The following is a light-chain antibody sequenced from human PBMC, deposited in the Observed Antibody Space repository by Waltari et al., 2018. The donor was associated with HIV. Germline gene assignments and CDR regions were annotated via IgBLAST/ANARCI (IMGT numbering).Light chain of an antibody. CDR1: TTNLGAGTD. Sequence: SVLTPPPPVSGAPGQRATIPCPGTTTNLGAGTDVPWYQQLPGTAPKLLIYGDSNRPSGVPDRFSGSKSGTSASRAITGLQAEDEAVYYCQSYDSSLNGLVFGGGTRLSVL. CDR3: QSYDSSLNGLV. V-gene: IGLV1-40*01. J-gene: IGLJ2*01. CDR2: GDS.